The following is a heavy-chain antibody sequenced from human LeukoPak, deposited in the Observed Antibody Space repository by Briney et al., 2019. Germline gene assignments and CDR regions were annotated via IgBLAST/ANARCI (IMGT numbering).Heavy chain of an antibody. J-gene: IGHJ4*02. V-gene: IGHV3-7*03. D-gene: IGHD6-13*01. CDR2: IKHDGSEE. CDR3: ARASRSSWNY. CDR1: GFTFSNYW. Sequence: GGSPRLSCAASGFTFSNYWMSWVRQAPGEGLEWVANIKHDGSEEYYVDSVKGRFTISRDNAKNSLYLQMNSLRAEDTAVYYCARASRSSWNYWGQGTLVTVSS.